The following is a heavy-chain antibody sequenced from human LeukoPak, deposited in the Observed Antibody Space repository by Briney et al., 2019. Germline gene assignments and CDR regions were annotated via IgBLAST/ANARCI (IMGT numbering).Heavy chain of an antibody. CDR2: INPNSGGT. Sequence: ASVKVSCKASGYTFTGYYMHWVRQAPGQGLEWMGCINPNSGGTNYAQKFQGRVTMTRGTSISTAYMELSRLRSDATAVYYCARCRSGSFSNDAFDICGQGTMVTVSS. D-gene: IGHD1-26*01. CDR3: ARCRSGSFSNDAFDI. CDR1: GYTFTGYY. J-gene: IGHJ3*02. V-gene: IGHV1-2*02.